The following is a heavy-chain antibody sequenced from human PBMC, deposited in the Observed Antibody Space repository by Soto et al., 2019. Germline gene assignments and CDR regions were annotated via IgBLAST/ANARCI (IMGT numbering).Heavy chain of an antibody. CDR3: AKVDRAEGAFDI. V-gene: IGHV3-30*18. J-gene: IGHJ3*02. D-gene: IGHD3-22*01. CDR2: ISYDGSNK. CDR1: GFTFSSYG. Sequence: GGSLRLSCAVSGFTFSSYGMHWVRQAPGKGLEWVAVISYDGSNKYYADSVKGRFTISRDNSKNTLYLQMNSLRAEDTAVYYCAKVDRAEGAFDIWGQGTMVTVSS.